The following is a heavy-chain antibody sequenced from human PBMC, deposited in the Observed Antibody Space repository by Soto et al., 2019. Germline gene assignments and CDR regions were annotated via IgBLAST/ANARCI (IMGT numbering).Heavy chain of an antibody. Sequence: LSLTCAVSGYSISSGYYWGWIRQPPGKGLEWIGSIYHSGSTYYNPSLKSRVTISVDTSKNQFSLKLSSVTAADTAVYYCATGTTYYYYYYGMDVWGQGTTVTVSS. D-gene: IGHD1-7*01. J-gene: IGHJ6*02. CDR2: IYHSGST. CDR3: ATGTTYYYYYYGMDV. CDR1: GYSISSGYY. V-gene: IGHV4-38-2*01.